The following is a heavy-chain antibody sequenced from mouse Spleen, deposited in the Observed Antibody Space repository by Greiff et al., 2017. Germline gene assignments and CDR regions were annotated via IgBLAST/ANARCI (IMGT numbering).Heavy chain of an antibody. CDR2: ISSGGSYT. D-gene: IGHD2-4*01. CDR3: ARDYDYPFAY. V-gene: IGHV5-9-3*01. Sequence: EVQLVESGGGLVKPGGSLKLSCAASGFTFSSYAMSWVRQTPEKRLEWVATISSGGSYTYYPDSVKGRFTISRDNAKNTLYLQMSSLRSEDTAMYYCARDYDYPFAYWGQGTLVTVSA. CDR1: GFTFSSYA. J-gene: IGHJ3*01.